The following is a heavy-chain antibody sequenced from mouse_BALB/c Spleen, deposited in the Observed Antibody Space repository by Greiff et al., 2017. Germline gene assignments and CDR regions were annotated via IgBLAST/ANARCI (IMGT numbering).Heavy chain of an antibody. CDR2: IYPGDGDT. V-gene: IGHV1-82*01. Sequence: QVQLQQSGPELVKPGASVKISCKASGYAFSSSWMNWVKQRPGQGLEWIGRIYPGDGDTNYNGKFKGKATLTADKPSSTAYMQLSSLTSVDSAVYFCARRYYDAMDYWGQGTSVTVSS. J-gene: IGHJ4*01. CDR3: ARRYYDAMDY. D-gene: IGHD2-14*01. CDR1: GYAFSSSW.